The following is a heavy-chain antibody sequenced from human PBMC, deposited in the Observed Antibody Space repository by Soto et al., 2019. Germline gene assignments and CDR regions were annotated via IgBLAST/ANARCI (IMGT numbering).Heavy chain of an antibody. J-gene: IGHJ6*02. CDR1: SGPSSSHN. CDR3: VGKGIGRLHGLVDA. V-gene: IGHV4-59*08. D-gene: IGHD4-4*01. CDR2: VSNTGGT. Sequence: QVQLQQSGPGLVKPSETLSLTGTVSSGPSSSHNWGWIRQSPGRGLEWIGYVSNTGGTSYNPSLKSRVTMSADTSANPISLTLSFVNAAETAIYYCVGKGIGRLHGLVDAWGQGTTFSVSS.